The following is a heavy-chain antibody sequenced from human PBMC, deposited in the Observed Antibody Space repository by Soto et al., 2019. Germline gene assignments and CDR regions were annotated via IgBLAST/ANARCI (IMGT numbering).Heavy chain of an antibody. D-gene: IGHD3-3*01. Sequence: GGSLRLSCAASGFTFSSYEMNWVRQAPGKGLEWVSYISSSGSTIYYADSVKGRFTISRDNAKNSLYLQMNSLRAEDTAVYYCAREVGIFGVIGRFDPWGQGTLVTVSS. J-gene: IGHJ5*02. CDR2: ISSSGSTI. V-gene: IGHV3-48*03. CDR1: GFTFSSYE. CDR3: AREVGIFGVIGRFDP.